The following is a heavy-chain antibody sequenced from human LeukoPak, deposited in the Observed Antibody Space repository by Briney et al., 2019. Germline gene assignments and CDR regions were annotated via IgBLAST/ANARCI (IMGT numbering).Heavy chain of an antibody. CDR2: IYYSGST. D-gene: IGHD3-10*01. CDR1: GGSISSSSYY. Sequence: SETLSLTCTVSGGSISSSSYYWGWIRQPPGKGLEWIGSIYYSGSTYYNPSLKSRVTISVDTSKNQFSLKLSSVTAADTAVYYCARVLVWFGELLTNWFDPWGQGTLVTVSS. CDR3: ARVLVWFGELLTNWFDP. V-gene: IGHV4-39*07. J-gene: IGHJ5*02.